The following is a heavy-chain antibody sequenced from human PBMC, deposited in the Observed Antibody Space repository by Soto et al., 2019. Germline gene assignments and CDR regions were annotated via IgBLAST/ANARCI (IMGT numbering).Heavy chain of an antibody. CDR3: ARELPYYVSSDSYLDY. CDR1: GDSVSDNGAA. V-gene: IGHV6-1*01. Sequence: SQTLSLTCAISGDSVSDNGAAWNWIRQSPSRGLEWLGRTYYRSKWYNDYAVSVKSRITVTPDTSKNQFSLHLNSVTPEDTAVYYCARELPYYVSSDSYLDYWGQGALVTVSS. CDR2: TYYRSKWYN. D-gene: IGHD3-16*01. J-gene: IGHJ4*02.